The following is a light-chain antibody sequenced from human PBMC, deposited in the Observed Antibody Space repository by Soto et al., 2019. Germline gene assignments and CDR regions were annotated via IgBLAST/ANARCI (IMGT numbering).Light chain of an antibody. V-gene: IGLV2-14*01. Sequence: QSALTQPASVSGSPGQSITISCTGTSSDVGGYNYVSWYQQHPGKAPKLMIYEVSNRPSGVSNRFSGSKSGNTASLTISGLQAEDEADYYCCSYTSSSTLVVFGTGTKLTVL. CDR1: SSDVGGYNY. CDR2: EVS. CDR3: CSYTSSSTLVV. J-gene: IGLJ1*01.